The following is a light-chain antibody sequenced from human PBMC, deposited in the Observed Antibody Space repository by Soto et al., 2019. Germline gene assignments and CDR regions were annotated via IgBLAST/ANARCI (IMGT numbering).Light chain of an antibody. J-gene: IGKJ1*01. Sequence: DIQMTQSPSTLSASVGDRVTITCRASQSISSWLAWYRQKPGKAPKLLIYDASSLESVVPSRFSGSGSGTEFTLTISSLQPDDFATYYCQQYNSYSATFGRGTKVEIK. CDR3: QQYNSYSAT. CDR2: DAS. CDR1: QSISSW. V-gene: IGKV1-5*01.